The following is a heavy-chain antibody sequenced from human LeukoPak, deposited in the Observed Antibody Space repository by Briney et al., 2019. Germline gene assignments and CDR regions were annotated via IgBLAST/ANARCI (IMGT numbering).Heavy chain of an antibody. CDR2: IYSGGST. CDR1: GFTVSSNY. V-gene: IGHV3-66*01. Sequence: GGSLRLSCAASGFTVSSNYMSWVRQAPGKGLEWVSVIYSGGSTYYADSVKGRFTISRDNSKNTLYLQMNSLRAEDTAVYYCARSNGYNNIDYWGQGTLVTVSS. J-gene: IGHJ4*02. D-gene: IGHD5-24*01. CDR3: ARSNGYNNIDY.